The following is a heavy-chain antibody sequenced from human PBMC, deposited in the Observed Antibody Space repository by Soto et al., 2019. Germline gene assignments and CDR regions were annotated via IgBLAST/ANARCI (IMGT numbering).Heavy chain of an antibody. CDR3: ARHRTIFGVVIITGNWFDP. CDR1: GGSISSSSYY. CDR2: IYYSGST. J-gene: IGHJ5*02. Sequence: PSETLSLTCPVSGGSISSSSYYWGWIRQPPGKGLEWIGSIYYSGSTYYNPSLKSRVTISVDTSKNQFSLKLSSVTAADTAVYYCARHRTIFGVVIITGNWFDPWGQGTLVTVSS. V-gene: IGHV4-39*01. D-gene: IGHD3-3*01.